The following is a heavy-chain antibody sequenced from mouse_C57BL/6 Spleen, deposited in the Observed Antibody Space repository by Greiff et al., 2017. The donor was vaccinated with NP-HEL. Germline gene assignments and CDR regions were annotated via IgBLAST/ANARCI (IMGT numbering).Heavy chain of an antibody. CDR3: TTSSYGY. CDR2: IDPENGDT. Sequence: VQLQQSGAELVRPGASVKLSCTASGFNIKDDYMHWVKQRPEQGLEWIGWIDPENGDTEYASKFQGKATITADTSSNTAYLQLSSLTSEDTAVYYRTTSSYGYWGQGTTLTVSS. D-gene: IGHD1-1*01. CDR1: GFNIKDDY. J-gene: IGHJ2*01. V-gene: IGHV14-4*01.